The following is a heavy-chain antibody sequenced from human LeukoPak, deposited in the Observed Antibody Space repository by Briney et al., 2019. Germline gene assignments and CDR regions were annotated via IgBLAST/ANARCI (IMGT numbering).Heavy chain of an antibody. CDR3: ARGDLMAYYDFWSGYYLT. Sequence: APVKVSCKASGYTFTSYGISWVRQAPGQGLEWMGWISAYNGNTNYAQKLQGRVTITTDESTSTAYMELSSLRSEDTAVYYCARGDLMAYYDFWSGYYLTWGQGTLVTVSS. J-gene: IGHJ5*02. CDR1: GYTFTSYG. CDR2: ISAYNGNT. V-gene: IGHV1-18*01. D-gene: IGHD3-3*01.